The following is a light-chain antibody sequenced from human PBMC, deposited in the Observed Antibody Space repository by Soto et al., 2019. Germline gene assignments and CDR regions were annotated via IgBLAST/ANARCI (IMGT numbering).Light chain of an antibody. CDR3: CSYAGSSTYF. CDR1: SSDVGTYKY. V-gene: IGLV2-23*01. Sequence: QSALAQPASVSGSPGQSITISCTGTSSDVGTYKYVSWYQQHPGKAPKLMIYEGSKRPSGVSNRVSGSKSGNTASLTISGLQAEDEAVYYCCSYAGSSTYFFGTGTKLTVL. J-gene: IGLJ1*01. CDR2: EGS.